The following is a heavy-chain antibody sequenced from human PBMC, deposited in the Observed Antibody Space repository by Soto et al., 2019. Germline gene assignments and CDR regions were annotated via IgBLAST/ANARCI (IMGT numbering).Heavy chain of an antibody. CDR3: ARPTTYSSSWYYYYYGMDV. Sequence: QVQLVQSGAEVKKPGSSVKVSCKASGGTFSSYAISWVRQAPGQGPEWMGGIIPIFGTANYAQKFQGRVTITADESTSTAYMELSSLRSEDTAVYYCARPTTYSSSWYYYYYGMDVWGQGTTVTVSS. CDR2: IIPIFGTA. D-gene: IGHD6-13*01. CDR1: GGTFSSYA. J-gene: IGHJ6*02. V-gene: IGHV1-69*01.